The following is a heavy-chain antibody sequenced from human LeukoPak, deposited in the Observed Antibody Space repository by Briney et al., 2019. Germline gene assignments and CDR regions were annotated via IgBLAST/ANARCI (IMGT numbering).Heavy chain of an antibody. J-gene: IGHJ4*02. CDR1: GGSISSYY. Sequence: SETLSLTCTVSGGSISSYYWSWIRQPPGKGLEWIGYIYYSGSTNYNPSLKSRVTISEDTSKNQFSLKLSSVTAADTAVYYCARLDYGSYFDYWGQGTLVTVSS. CDR2: IYYSGST. V-gene: IGHV4-59*01. D-gene: IGHD4-17*01. CDR3: ARLDYGSYFDY.